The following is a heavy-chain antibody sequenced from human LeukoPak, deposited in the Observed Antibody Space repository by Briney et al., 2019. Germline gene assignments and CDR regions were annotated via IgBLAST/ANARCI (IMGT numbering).Heavy chain of an antibody. CDR1: GYTFTAYY. D-gene: IGHD6-13*01. CDR3: ARRGSSLTANIDF. J-gene: IGHJ4*02. Sequence: ASVKVSCKASGYTFTAYYMHWVRQAPGQGLEWTGWINPTSGGTNFAQRFQGRVTMTRDTSISTAYMGLSSLRSDDTAVYYCARRGSSLTANIDFWGQGTLVTVSS. V-gene: IGHV1-2*02. CDR2: INPTSGGT.